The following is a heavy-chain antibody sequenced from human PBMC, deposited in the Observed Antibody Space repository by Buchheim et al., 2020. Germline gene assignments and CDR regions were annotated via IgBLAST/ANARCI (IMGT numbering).Heavy chain of an antibody. Sequence: EVQLLESGGGLVQPGGSLRVSCAASGFTFSNYAMSWVRQAPGKGLEWVSIISGSGAAAYYADSVKGRFTSSRDNSKNPLYLQMNSLRPEDTAVYYCAKELLSVAGNLLDYWGQGTL. CDR2: ISGSGAAA. J-gene: IGHJ4*02. CDR3: AKELLSVAGNLLDY. V-gene: IGHV3-23*01. CDR1: GFTFSNYA. D-gene: IGHD2-15*01.